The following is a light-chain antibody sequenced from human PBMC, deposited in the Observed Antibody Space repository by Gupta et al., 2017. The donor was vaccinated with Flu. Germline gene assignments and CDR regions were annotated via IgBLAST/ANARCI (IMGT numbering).Light chain of an antibody. Sequence: QSALTQPASVSGSPGQSITISCTGTSSDIGSYNYVSWYQQHPGQAPKLLIFDVTNRPSGVSNRFSGSKSGDTASLTISGLQAEDEADYYCSACTSTSTLVFGGGTKLTVL. CDR2: DVT. CDR3: SACTSTSTLV. J-gene: IGLJ2*01. V-gene: IGLV2-14*01. CDR1: SSDIGSYNY.